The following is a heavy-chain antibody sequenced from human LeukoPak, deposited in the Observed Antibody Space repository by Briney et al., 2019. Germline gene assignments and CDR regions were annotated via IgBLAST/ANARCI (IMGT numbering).Heavy chain of an antibody. CDR1: GFTFSSYA. J-gene: IGHJ1*01. Sequence: GGSLRLSCAASGFTFSSYAMSWVRQAPGKGLEWVSAISGSGGSTYYADSVKGRFTISRDNSKNTLYLQMNSLRAEDTAVYYCARGPLYDSSGLEYFQHWGQGTLVTVSS. CDR3: ARGPLYDSSGLEYFQH. CDR2: ISGSGGST. D-gene: IGHD3-22*01. V-gene: IGHV3-23*01.